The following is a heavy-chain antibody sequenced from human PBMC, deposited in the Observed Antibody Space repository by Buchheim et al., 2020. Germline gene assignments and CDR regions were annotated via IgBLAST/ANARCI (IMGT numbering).Heavy chain of an antibody. D-gene: IGHD6-13*01. V-gene: IGHV3-30-3*01. CDR2: ISYAGSNK. Sequence: QVQLVESGGGVVQPGRSLSLSCAASGFTFSSYAMHWVRQAPGTGLEWVAVISYAGSNKYYADSVKGRFTISRDNSKNTLYLQMNSRRAEDTAVYYCARRTRIEAAGPASYYYYGMDGWGQGTT. CDR3: ARRTRIEAAGPASYYYYGMDG. J-gene: IGHJ6*02. CDR1: GFTFSSYA.